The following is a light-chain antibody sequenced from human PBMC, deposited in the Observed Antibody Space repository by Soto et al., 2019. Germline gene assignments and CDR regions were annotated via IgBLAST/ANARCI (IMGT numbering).Light chain of an antibody. CDR3: QQYNSYSHVYT. V-gene: IGKV1-5*03. J-gene: IGKJ2*01. CDR2: RAS. Sequence: DIQMTHSPSTLSASVGDRVTITCRASQNIGAWLAWYQQKPGQGPKLLIYRASNLESGVPSRFSGSGSGTQFTLAISGLQPDDFATYYCQQYNSYSHVYTFGQGTKVDIK. CDR1: QNIGAW.